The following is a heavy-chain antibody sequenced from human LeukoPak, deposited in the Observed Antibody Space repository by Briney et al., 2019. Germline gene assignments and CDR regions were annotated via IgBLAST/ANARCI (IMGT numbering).Heavy chain of an antibody. D-gene: IGHD3-22*01. J-gene: IGHJ4*02. V-gene: IGHV3-53*01. Sequence: GGSLRLSCAASGFTVSSNYMSWVRQAPGKGLEWVSVIYSGGSTYYADSVKGRFTISRDNSKNTLYLQMNSLRAEDTAVYYCANPGDPTYYYDSSGFLLRGDWGQGTLVTVSS. CDR3: ANPGDPTYYYDSSGFLLRGD. CDR2: IYSGGST. CDR1: GFTVSSNY.